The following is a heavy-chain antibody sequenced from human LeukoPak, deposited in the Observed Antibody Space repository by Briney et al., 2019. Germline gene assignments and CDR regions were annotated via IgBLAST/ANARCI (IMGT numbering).Heavy chain of an antibody. D-gene: IGHD2-2*01. J-gene: IGHJ6*03. CDR3: ARGDCSSTICYSPMDV. V-gene: IGHV4-38-2*02. Sequence: SETLSLTCTVSGYSISSGYYWGWIRPSPGKGLEWIGSIYHGGRTYYNPSLRSRVIVSVDTSKNHFSLKMSSVTAADTALYYCARGDCSSTICYSPMDVWGKGTTVTVSS. CDR2: IYHGGRT. CDR1: GYSISSGYY.